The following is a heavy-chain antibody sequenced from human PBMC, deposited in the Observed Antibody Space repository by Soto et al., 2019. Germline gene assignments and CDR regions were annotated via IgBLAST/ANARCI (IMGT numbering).Heavy chain of an antibody. D-gene: IGHD4-4*01. CDR1: GGTFSTYT. CDR3: AGDPDSHYNDSHASSYP. CDR2: IIPIIGII. J-gene: IGHJ5*02. Sequence: GASVKVSCKASGGTFSTYTITWGRQAPGQGLEWMGRIIPIIGIINYAQKFQGRVTISADKFTGTAYMELTGLRSDDTAVYYCAGDPDSHYNDSHASSYPWGQGTLVTVSS. V-gene: IGHV1-69*04.